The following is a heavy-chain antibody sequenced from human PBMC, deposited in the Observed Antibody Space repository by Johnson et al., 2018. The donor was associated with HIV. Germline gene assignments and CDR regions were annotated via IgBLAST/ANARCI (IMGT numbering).Heavy chain of an antibody. Sequence: VQLVESGGGLVQPGGSLRLSCAASGFSFDDYAMHWVRQVPGKGLEWVAGIGWIGLTIGYVAYVKGRFTISRDNAKNSLYLQMNSLRAEDTALYYCARGGRKQLAFDAFDIWGQGTMVTVSS. J-gene: IGHJ3*02. CDR2: IGWIGLTI. CDR3: ARGGRKQLAFDAFDI. D-gene: IGHD6-6*01. V-gene: IGHV3-9*01. CDR1: GFSFDDYA.